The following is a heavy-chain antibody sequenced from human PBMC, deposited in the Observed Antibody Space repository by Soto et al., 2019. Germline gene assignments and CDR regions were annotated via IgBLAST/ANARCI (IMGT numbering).Heavy chain of an antibody. V-gene: IGHV1-18*04. CDR3: ARRFDDYGDYYFDY. CDR1: GYTFTSYG. D-gene: IGHD4-17*01. Sequence: ASVKVSFKASGYTFTSYGISWVRQAPGQGLEWMGWISAYNGNTNYAQKLQGRVTMTTDTSTSTAYMELRSLRSDDTAVYYCARRFDDYGDYYFDYWGQGTLVTVS. J-gene: IGHJ4*02. CDR2: ISAYNGNT.